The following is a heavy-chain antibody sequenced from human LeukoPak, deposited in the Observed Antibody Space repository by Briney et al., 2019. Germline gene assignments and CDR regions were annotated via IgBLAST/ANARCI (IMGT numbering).Heavy chain of an antibody. D-gene: IGHD2-15*01. Sequence: GGSLRLSCAASGFTFSSYEMNWVRQAPGKGLEWVSRITSSSHYIYYAGSVKGRFTISRDNAKNSLYLDMSSLRADDTAVYYCARAENSGSGGLDPWGQGTLVTVSS. CDR3: ARAENSGSGGLDP. CDR1: GFTFSSYE. CDR2: ITSSSHYI. J-gene: IGHJ5*02. V-gene: IGHV3-21*01.